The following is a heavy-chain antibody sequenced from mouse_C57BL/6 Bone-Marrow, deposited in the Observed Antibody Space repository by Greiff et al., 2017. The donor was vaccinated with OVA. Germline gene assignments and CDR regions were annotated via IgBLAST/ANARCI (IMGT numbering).Heavy chain of an antibody. CDR2: ISSGGDYI. V-gene: IGHV5-9-1*02. J-gene: IGHJ4*01. D-gene: IGHD2-1*01. CDR3: SMLLDAMDY. Sequence: EVQRVESGEGLVKPGGSLKLSCAASGFTFSSYAMSWVRQTPEKRLEWVAYISSGGDYIYYADTVKGRFAISRDTARNTLYLQMSSLKSEDTAMYYCSMLLDAMDYWGQGTSVTVSS. CDR1: GFTFSSYA.